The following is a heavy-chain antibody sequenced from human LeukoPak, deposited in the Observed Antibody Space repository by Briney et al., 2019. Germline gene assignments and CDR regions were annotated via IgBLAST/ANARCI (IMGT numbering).Heavy chain of an antibody. V-gene: IGHV3-7*04. D-gene: IGHD1-1*01. CDR3: ARGDDFSGDH. CDR1: GFTFSNFL. CDR2: IHPEGNEK. J-gene: IGHJ4*02. Sequence: GGSLRLSCAVSGFTFSNFLMSWVRQAPGRGLEWVANIHPEGNEKYHVESVKGRLTISRDNAKNLLFLQMNGLRVEDTAVYYCARGDDFSGDHWGQGTLVTVSS.